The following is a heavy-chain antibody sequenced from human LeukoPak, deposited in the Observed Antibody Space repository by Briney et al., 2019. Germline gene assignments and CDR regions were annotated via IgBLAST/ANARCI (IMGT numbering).Heavy chain of an antibody. CDR1: GYTFTTYA. CDR3: ARHRGYCSSTSCQKNYFDY. Sequence: ASVKVSCKASGYTFTTYAMNWVRQAPGQGLEWMGWINTNTGNPTYAQGFTGRFVFSLDTSVSTAYLQISSLKASDTAMYYCARHRGYCSSTSCQKNYFDYWGQGTLVTVSS. D-gene: IGHD2-2*01. J-gene: IGHJ4*02. V-gene: IGHV7-4-1*02. CDR2: INTNTGNP.